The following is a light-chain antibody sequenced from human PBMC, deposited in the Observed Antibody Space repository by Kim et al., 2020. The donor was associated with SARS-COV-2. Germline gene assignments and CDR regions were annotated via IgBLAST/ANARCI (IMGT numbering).Light chain of an antibody. CDR2: AAS. Sequence: PGDPAIRSCRASQNMDPAWAWYQQRPGQAPRLLDYAASNMATGVPDRFSGSGSGTDCTLTISRLEPEDFSIYYCQQRNSWPPAVTFGGGTKVDIQ. CDR1: QNMDPA. V-gene: IGKV3-11*01. CDR3: QQRNSWPPAVT. J-gene: IGKJ4*01.